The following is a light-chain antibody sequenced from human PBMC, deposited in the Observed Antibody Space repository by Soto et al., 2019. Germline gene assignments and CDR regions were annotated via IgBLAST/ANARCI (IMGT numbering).Light chain of an antibody. V-gene: IGKV3-20*01. J-gene: IGKJ5*01. CDR1: QSVSSSY. CDR2: GAS. Sequence: EIVLTQSPGTLSLSAGERATLSCRASQSVSSSYLAWYQQKPGQAPTLLIYGASSRATGIPDRFSGSGSGTDFTLTISRLEPEDFAVYYCQQYCSSPRTFGQGTRLEIK. CDR3: QQYCSSPRT.